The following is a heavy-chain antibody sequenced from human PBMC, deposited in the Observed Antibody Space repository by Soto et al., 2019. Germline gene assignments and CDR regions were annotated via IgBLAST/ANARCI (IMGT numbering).Heavy chain of an antibody. CDR2: IYWDGDK. Sequence: QITLKESGPTLVKPTQTLTLTCTFSGFSLNTGGLGVGWIRQPPGKALEWLALIYWDGDKRYSPSLQSRLSITQAPSNNLVVLPMTNLDPVDTATYYCVPSRCGGDCLRSYSSHYYYGMDVWGQGTTVTVSS. V-gene: IGHV2-5*02. CDR3: VPSRCGGDCLRSYSSHYYYGMDV. CDR1: GFSLNTGGLG. D-gene: IGHD2-21*02. J-gene: IGHJ6*02.